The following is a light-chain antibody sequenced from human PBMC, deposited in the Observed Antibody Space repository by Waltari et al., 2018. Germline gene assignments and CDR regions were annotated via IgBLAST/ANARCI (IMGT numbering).Light chain of an antibody. CDR2: AAS. Sequence: DIHMTQSPSSLSASVGDRVTITYRSRQSISRYLIWYQQKPGKALKILIYAASSWQSGVPSSFSGSGSGTDFTLTISSLQPEDFATYYCQQSYSTPRTFGQGTKVEIK. J-gene: IGKJ1*01. CDR1: QSISRY. V-gene: IGKV1-39*01. CDR3: QQSYSTPRT.